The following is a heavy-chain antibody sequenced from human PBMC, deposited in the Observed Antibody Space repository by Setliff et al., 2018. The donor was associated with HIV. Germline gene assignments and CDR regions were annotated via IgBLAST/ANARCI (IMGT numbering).Heavy chain of an antibody. Sequence: ASVKVSCKASGYTFASYYMHWVRQAPGQGLEWMGIINPSSGSTTYAQKFQGRVTMTRDTSISTAYMQLSRLRSDDTAVYYCARDRLSYNFYYYGMDVWGQGTTVTVS. D-gene: IGHD1-26*01. V-gene: IGHV1-46*01. J-gene: IGHJ6*02. CDR3: ARDRLSYNFYYYGMDV. CDR1: GYTFASYY. CDR2: INPSSGST.